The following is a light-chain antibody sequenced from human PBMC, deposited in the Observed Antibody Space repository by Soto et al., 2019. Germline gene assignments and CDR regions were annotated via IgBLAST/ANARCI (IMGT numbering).Light chain of an antibody. V-gene: IGKV1-27*01. J-gene: IGKJ3*01. CDR1: QGSSTY. CDR3: QTYNSAPFT. Sequence: DIQMTQSPSSLSASVGDRVTITCRASQGSSTYLAWYQQKPGKVPKLLIYAASTLQSGVPSRFSGSGSGTDFTLTISSLQPEDVATYYCQTYNSAPFTFGPGTKVDI. CDR2: AAS.